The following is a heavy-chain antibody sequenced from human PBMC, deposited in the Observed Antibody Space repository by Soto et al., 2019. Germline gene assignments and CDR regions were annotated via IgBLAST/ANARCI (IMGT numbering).Heavy chain of an antibody. V-gene: IGHV1-8*01. CDR2: MNPNSGNT. CDR1: GYTFTGYD. CDR3: AGEKVGTTGIDF. J-gene: IGHJ4*02. Sequence: QAQLVQSGAEVKKPGASVKVYCKASGYTFTGYDINWVRQATGQGLEWMGWMNPNSGNTGYAQNFQGRATMTRDNSITTAYMELTSLRDDDSAVYYCAGEKVGTTGIDFWGQGTLVTVSS. D-gene: IGHD1-26*01.